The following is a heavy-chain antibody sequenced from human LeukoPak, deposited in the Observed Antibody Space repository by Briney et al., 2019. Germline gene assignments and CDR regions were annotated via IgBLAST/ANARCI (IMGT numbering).Heavy chain of an antibody. CDR3: AELGITMIGGV. V-gene: IGHV3-30*02. CDR1: GFTFSTYG. D-gene: IGHD3-10*02. CDR2: MRNDGSNK. Sequence: GGSLRLTCAASGFTFSTYGMHWVRQAPSKGLEWVALMRNDGSNKHYADSVKGRFTISRDNSKNTLYLQMNSLRAEDTAVYYCAELGITMIGGVWGKGTTVTISS. J-gene: IGHJ6*03.